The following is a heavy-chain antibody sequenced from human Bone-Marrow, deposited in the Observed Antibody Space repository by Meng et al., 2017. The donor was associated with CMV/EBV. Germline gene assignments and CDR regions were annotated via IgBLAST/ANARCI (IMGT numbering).Heavy chain of an antibody. Sequence: GESLKISCAASGFTFSNAWMSWVRQAPGKGLEWVSYISSSGSTIYYADSVKGRFTISRDNAKNSLYLQMHSLTAEDTAVYYCARQYSSGWNYAMDVWGQGTTVTVSS. J-gene: IGHJ6*02. CDR1: GFTFSNAW. V-gene: IGHV3-11*04. D-gene: IGHD6-19*01. CDR3: ARQYSSGWNYAMDV. CDR2: ISSSGSTI.